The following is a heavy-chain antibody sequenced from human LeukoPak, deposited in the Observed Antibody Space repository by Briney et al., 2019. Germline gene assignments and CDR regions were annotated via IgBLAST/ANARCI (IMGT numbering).Heavy chain of an antibody. J-gene: IGHJ6*03. V-gene: IGHV1-8*03. CDR2: MNPNSGNT. D-gene: IGHD4-23*01. CDR3: AREVYGGNRGYYYYYMDV. Sequence: GASVKVSCKASGYTFTSYDINWVRQATGQGLEWMGWMNPNSGNTGYAQKFQGRVTITRNTSISTAYMELSSLRSEDTAVYYCAREVYGGNRGYYYYYMDVWGKGTTVTVSS. CDR1: GYTFTSYD.